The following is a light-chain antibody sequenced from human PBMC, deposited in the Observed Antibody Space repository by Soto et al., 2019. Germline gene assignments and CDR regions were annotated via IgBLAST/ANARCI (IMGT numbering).Light chain of an antibody. Sequence: QSALAQPASVSGSPGQSITISCSGTRSDIGSYNYVAWYRQFPGKTPKILIYGVSNRPSGVSSRFSGSKSGNTASLTISGLQAEDEADYYCISYTGSSTSYVFGSGTKATVL. V-gene: IGLV2-14*01. CDR2: GVS. CDR1: RSDIGSYNY. J-gene: IGLJ1*01. CDR3: ISYTGSSTSYV.